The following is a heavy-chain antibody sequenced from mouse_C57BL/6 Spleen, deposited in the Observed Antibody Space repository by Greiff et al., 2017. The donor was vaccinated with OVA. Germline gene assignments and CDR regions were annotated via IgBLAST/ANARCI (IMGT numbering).Heavy chain of an antibody. CDR1: GYTFTSYW. Sequence: QVHVKQPGAELVKPGASVKLSCKASGYTFTSYWMQWVKQRPGQGLEWIGEIDPSDSYTNYNQKFKGKATLTVDTSSSTAYMQLSSLTSEDSAVYYCARGGDYYGSSYAMDYWGQGTSVTVSS. CDR2: IDPSDSYT. J-gene: IGHJ4*01. V-gene: IGHV1-50*01. CDR3: ARGGDYYGSSYAMDY. D-gene: IGHD1-1*01.